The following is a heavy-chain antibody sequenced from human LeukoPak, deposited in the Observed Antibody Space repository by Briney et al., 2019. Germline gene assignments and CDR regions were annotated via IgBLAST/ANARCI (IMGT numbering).Heavy chain of an antibody. CDR1: GFTFNNYA. CDR2: ISGSGGTT. Sequence: GGSLRLSCAASGFTFNNYAMNWVRQAPGKGLEWVSVISGSGGTTYYADSVKGRFTISRDNAKNSLYLQMNSLRAEDTAIYYCARDSSYTVTTYEGFDYWGQGSLVTVSS. V-gene: IGHV3-23*01. D-gene: IGHD4-11*01. CDR3: ARDSSYTVTTYEGFDY. J-gene: IGHJ4*02.